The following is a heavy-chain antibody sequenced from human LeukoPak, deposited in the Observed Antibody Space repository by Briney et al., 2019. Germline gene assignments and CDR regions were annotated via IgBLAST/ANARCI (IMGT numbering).Heavy chain of an antibody. CDR2: INPNSGGT. CDR1: GYTFTDYY. Sequence: ASVKVSCKASGYTFTDYYIHWVRQAPGQGVEWMGWINPNSGGTNYTQKFQGRVTMTRDTSISTANLELNRLTSDDTAVYYCARVLARYGNLDYWGQGILVTVSS. V-gene: IGHV1-2*02. J-gene: IGHJ4*02. D-gene: IGHD1-14*01. CDR3: ARVLARYGNLDY.